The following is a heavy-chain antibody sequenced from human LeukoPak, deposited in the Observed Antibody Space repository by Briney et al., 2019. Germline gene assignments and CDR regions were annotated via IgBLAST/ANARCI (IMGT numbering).Heavy chain of an antibody. CDR1: GYSLSTLS. CDR2: VDSEDGET. J-gene: IGHJ3*01. D-gene: IGHD3-22*01. Sequence: GASVKVSCKVSGYSLSTLSIHWVRQASGKGLEWMGHVDSEDGETKYAQRFQGRVTMTEDISTDTAYMELSSLTSEDTAVYYCATDFRAGVIYAFDFWGQGTMVAVSS. V-gene: IGHV1-24*01. CDR3: ATDFRAGVIYAFDF.